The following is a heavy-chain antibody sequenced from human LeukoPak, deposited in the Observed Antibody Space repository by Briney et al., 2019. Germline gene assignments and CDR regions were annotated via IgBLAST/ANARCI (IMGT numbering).Heavy chain of an antibody. CDR3: TRKRCSGDCYLSDP. Sequence: ASVKVSCKASGYSITTYGIMWVRQAPGQAPEWMGWINTSTGNTYYAQNFQGRVTMTRDTSTSTAYMELRSLRSDDTAVYYCTRKRCSGDCYLSDPWGQGTRVTVSS. J-gene: IGHJ5*02. CDR2: INTSTGNT. V-gene: IGHV1-18*04. D-gene: IGHD2-21*02. CDR1: GYSITTYG.